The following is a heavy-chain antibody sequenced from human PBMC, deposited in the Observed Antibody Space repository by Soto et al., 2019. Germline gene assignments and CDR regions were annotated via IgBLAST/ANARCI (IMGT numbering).Heavy chain of an antibody. Sequence: SETLSLTCTVSGGSMSSYYWSWIRQSPGKGLEWIGYIYYRGSTNYNPSLKSRVAISLDTSKNQFSLMLSSVTAADTAVYYCARGEWLATIKPYFAYWGQGTLVTVSS. CDR1: GGSMSSYY. J-gene: IGHJ4*02. V-gene: IGHV4-59*01. D-gene: IGHD5-12*01. CDR3: ARGEWLATIKPYFAY. CDR2: IYYRGST.